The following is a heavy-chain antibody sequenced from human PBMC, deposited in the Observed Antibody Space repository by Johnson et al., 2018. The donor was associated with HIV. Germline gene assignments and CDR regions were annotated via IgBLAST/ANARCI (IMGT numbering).Heavy chain of an antibody. CDR3: ASSAGGSFFWDAFDI. Sequence: QVQLVESGGGVVQPGRSLRLSCAASGFTFSSYGMHWVRQAPGKGLEWVSRINGDGSRSTYADSVKGRFTISRDNSKYTLYLQMNSLRAEDTAVYYCASSAGGSFFWDAFDIWGQGTMVTVPS. CDR1: GFTFSSYG. J-gene: IGHJ3*02. CDR2: INGDGSRS. D-gene: IGHD1-26*01. V-gene: IGHV3-NL1*01.